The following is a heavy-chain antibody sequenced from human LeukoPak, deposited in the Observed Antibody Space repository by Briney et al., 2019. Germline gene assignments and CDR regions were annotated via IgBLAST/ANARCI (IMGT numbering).Heavy chain of an antibody. CDR1: GFTFSSYG. CDR3: AKDQLTVAAPFDI. D-gene: IGHD2-15*01. V-gene: IGHV3-30*02. CDR2: IRYDGSNK. Sequence: GGSLRLSCAASGFTFSSYGMHWVRQAPGKGLEWVAFIRYDGSNKYYADSVKGRFTISRDNSKNTLYLQMNSLRAEGTAVYYCAKDQLTVAAPFDIWGQGTMVTVSS. J-gene: IGHJ3*02.